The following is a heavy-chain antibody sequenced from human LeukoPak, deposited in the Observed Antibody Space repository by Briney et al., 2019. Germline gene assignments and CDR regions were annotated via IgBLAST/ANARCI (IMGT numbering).Heavy chain of an antibody. J-gene: IGHJ6*03. CDR2: IYYSGST. Sequence: GSLRLSCAASGFTFSNAWMSWIRQPPGKGLEWIGYIYYSGSTNYNPSLKSRVTISVDTSKNQFSLKLSSVTAADTAVYYCARVRFGELSAAYYMDVWGKGTTVTVSS. CDR3: ARVRFGELSAAYYMDV. V-gene: IGHV4-59*01. D-gene: IGHD3-10*01. CDR1: GFTFSNAW.